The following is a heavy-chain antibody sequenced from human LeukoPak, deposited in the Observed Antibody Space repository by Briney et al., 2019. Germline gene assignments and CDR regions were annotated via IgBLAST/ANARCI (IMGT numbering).Heavy chain of an antibody. J-gene: IGHJ4*02. Sequence: SETLSLTCTVSGGSISSGGYYWSWIRQHPGKGLEWIGYIYYSGSTYYNPSLKSRVTISVDTSKNQFSLKLSSVTAADTAVYYCARGMWLDHFDYWSQGTLVIVSS. CDR2: IYYSGST. D-gene: IGHD6-19*01. V-gene: IGHV4-31*03. CDR3: ARGMWLDHFDY. CDR1: GGSISSGGYY.